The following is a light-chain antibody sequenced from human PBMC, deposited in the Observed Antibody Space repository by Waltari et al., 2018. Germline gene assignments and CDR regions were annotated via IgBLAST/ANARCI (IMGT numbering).Light chain of an antibody. Sequence: AIRMTQSPSSLSASTGARVTITCRASQGISSYLAWYQQKPGKAPKLLIYAASTLQSGGPSRFSGSGSGTDFTLTISCLQSEDFATYYCQQYYSYLETFGQGTKVEIK. V-gene: IGKV1-8*01. J-gene: IGKJ1*01. CDR1: QGISSY. CDR3: QQYYSYLET. CDR2: AAS.